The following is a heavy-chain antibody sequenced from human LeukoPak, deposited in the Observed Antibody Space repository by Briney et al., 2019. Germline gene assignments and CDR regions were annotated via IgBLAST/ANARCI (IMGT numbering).Heavy chain of an antibody. Sequence: GGSLRLSCAASGFTLSDYYMSWIRQAPGKGLEWVSYISSSGSTIYYADSVKGRFTISRDNAKNSLYLQMNSLRAEDTAVYYCARERYCSGGSWWAFNLFMDVWGQGTTVTVSS. CDR2: ISSSGSTI. D-gene: IGHD2-15*01. J-gene: IGHJ6*02. V-gene: IGHV3-11*01. CDR1: GFTLSDYY. CDR3: ARERYCSGGSWWAFNLFMDV.